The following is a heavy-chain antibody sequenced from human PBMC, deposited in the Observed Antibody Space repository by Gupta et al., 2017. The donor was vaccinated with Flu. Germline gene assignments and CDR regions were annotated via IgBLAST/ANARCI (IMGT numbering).Heavy chain of an antibody. CDR3: ARADIKMGWFDP. V-gene: IGHV4-59*10. CDR2: IYTNEST. J-gene: IGHJ5*02. CDR1: IGSNS. Sequence: IGSNSWTWIRQPAGKGLEWVGRIYTNESTNYNPSFKSRVTMSVDTSKNQFSLKLTSVTAADTAVYYCARADIKMGWFDPWGQGTLVVVSS. D-gene: IGHD2-15*01.